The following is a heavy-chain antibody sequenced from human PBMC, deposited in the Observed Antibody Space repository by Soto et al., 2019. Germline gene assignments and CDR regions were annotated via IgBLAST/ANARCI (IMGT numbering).Heavy chain of an antibody. CDR1: GGSISSYY. Sequence: SETLSLTCTASGGSISSYYWSWIRQPAGKGLEWIGRIYTSGSTNYNPSLKSRVTMSVDTSKNQFSLKLSSVTAADTAVYYCARARAAIVATTAFDYWGQGTLVTVSS. V-gene: IGHV4-4*07. CDR3: ARARAAIVATTAFDY. D-gene: IGHD5-12*01. CDR2: IYTSGST. J-gene: IGHJ4*02.